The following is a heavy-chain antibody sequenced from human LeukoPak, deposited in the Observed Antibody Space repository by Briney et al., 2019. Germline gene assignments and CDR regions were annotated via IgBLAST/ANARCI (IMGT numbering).Heavy chain of an antibody. D-gene: IGHD2-21*02. V-gene: IGHV4-39*02. CDR1: GVSISSSNSY. J-gene: IGHJ3*02. Sequence: SETLSLTCTVSGVSISSSNSYWGWIRQPPGKGLEWIGSIYYSGNTYYNASLKSQVSISIDTSKNQFSLKLTSVTAADTAVYYCARDFVVVTMDAFDIWGQGTMVTVSS. CDR3: ARDFVVVTMDAFDI. CDR2: IYYSGNT.